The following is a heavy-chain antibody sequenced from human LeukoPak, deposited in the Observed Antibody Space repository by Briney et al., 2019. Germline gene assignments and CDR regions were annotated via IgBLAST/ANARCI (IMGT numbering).Heavy chain of an antibody. CDR2: ISSSSSYI. V-gene: IGHV3-21*01. D-gene: IGHD6-19*01. CDR3: ARDGRIAVAGTANWFDP. CDR1: GFTVSSNY. Sequence: GGSLRLSCAASGFTVSSNYMSWVRQAPGKGLEWASSISSSSSYIYYADSVKGRFTISRDNAKNSLYLQMNSLRAEDTAVYYCARDGRIAVAGTANWFDPWGQGTLVTVSS. J-gene: IGHJ5*02.